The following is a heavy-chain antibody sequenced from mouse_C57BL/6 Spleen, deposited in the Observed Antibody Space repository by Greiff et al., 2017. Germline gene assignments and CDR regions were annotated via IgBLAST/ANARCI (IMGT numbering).Heavy chain of an antibody. CDR3: ARITVYDAMDY. V-gene: IGHV1-52*01. J-gene: IGHJ4*01. Sequence: QVQLQQSGAELVRPGSSVKLSCKASGYTFTSYWMHWVKQRPIQGLEWIGNIDPSDSETHYNQKFKDKATVTVDKSSSTAYMQLSSLTSEDSAVYYGARITVYDAMDYWGQGTSVTVSS. CDR2: IDPSDSET. CDR1: GYTFTSYW. D-gene: IGHD1-1*01.